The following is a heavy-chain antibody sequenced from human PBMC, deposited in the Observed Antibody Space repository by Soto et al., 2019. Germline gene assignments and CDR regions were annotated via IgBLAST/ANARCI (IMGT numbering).Heavy chain of an antibody. D-gene: IGHD6-19*01. CDR3: ARDRAVSARFDS. J-gene: IGHJ4*02. CDR1: GDSVSSNSAS. V-gene: IGHV6-1*01. CDR2: TYYRSKWYN. Sequence: SQTLSLTCAISGDSVSSNSASWNLIRQSPSRGLEWLGRTYYRSKWYNDYALSVKSRMTINPDTSRNQFSLQLTSVTPDDTAVYYCARDRAVSARFDSWGQGTLVTVYS.